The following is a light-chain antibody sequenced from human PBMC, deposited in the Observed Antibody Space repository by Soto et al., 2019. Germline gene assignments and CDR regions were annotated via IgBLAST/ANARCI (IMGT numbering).Light chain of an antibody. CDR1: QSISRY. CDR3: QQSYGTPIT. V-gene: IGKV1-39*01. CDR2: VAS. Sequence: IHMTHSPSSLSSSLVDRVTITCRASQSISRYLNWYQQKPGKAPNLLIYVASSLQSEVPSRFSGSGSGTDFTLTITSLQPEDFATYYCQQSYGTPITFGQGTRLEIK. J-gene: IGKJ5*01.